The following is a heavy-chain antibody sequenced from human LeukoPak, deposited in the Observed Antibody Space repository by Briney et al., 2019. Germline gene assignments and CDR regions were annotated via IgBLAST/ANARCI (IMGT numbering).Heavy chain of an antibody. V-gene: IGHV3-23*01. Sequence: GGSLRLSCAACGFTVSRNCMRWVRQAPGKGREWVSGISGSRCSTFYADSVNGRSTISTDNSANTLYLQMNSLRADDSAVYYCARHIPGSGQGFDRWGQGTLVAVSS. D-gene: IGHD3-10*01. J-gene: IGHJ5*02. CDR2: ISGSRCST. CDR1: GFTVSRNC. CDR3: ARHIPGSGQGFDR.